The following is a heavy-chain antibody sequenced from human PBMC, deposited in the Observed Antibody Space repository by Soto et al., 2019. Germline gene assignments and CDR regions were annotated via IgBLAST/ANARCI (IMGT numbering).Heavy chain of an antibody. V-gene: IGHV3-66*01. J-gene: IGHJ6*02. Sequence: GGSLRLSCAASGFTVSTDWMYWVRQAPGKGLEWVSLIKSGGNTYYADSVEGRFTISRDSSKNTVFLQMNSLRAEDTAVYYCVRENYYYGMDVWGQGTTVTVSS. CDR3: VRENYYYGMDV. CDR2: IKSGGNT. CDR1: GFTVSTDW.